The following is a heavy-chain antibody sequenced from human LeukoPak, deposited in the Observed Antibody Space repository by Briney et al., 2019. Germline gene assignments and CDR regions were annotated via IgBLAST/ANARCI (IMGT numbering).Heavy chain of an antibody. CDR3: ARASYSSSWHYYYYYYMDV. J-gene: IGHJ6*03. Sequence: SVKVSCKASGGTFSSYAISWVRQAPGQGLEWMGGIIPIFGTANYAQKFQGRVTITPDESTSTAYMELSSLRSEDTAVYYCARASYSSSWHYYYYYYMDVWGKGTTVTVSS. CDR2: IIPIFGTA. V-gene: IGHV1-69*13. CDR1: GGTFSSYA. D-gene: IGHD6-13*01.